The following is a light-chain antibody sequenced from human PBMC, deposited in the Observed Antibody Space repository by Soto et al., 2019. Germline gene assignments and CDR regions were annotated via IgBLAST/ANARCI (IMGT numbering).Light chain of an antibody. Sequence: IVLTQSPGTLSLSPGERATLSCRASQRVSSSYLAWYLQNPGQAPRILIYGASSSATGIPDRFSGSGSGLGFALIISSLEPEDFAVYYCQLYGSSQWTFGQGTKVEI. CDR1: QRVSSSY. CDR3: QLYGSSQWT. CDR2: GAS. V-gene: IGKV3-20*01. J-gene: IGKJ1*01.